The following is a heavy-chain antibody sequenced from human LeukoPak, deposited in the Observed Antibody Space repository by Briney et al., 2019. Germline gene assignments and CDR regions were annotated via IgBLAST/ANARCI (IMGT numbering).Heavy chain of an antibody. J-gene: IGHJ4*02. CDR2: INPNSGGT. CDR1: GYTFTGYY. Sequence: GASVKVSCKASGYTFTGYYMHWVRQAPGQGLEWMGRINPNSGGTIYAQKFQGRVTMTRDTSISTAYMELSSLRFDDTAVYYCATPPECSSGSCLSYWGQGTLVTVSS. CDR3: ATPPECSSGSCLSY. V-gene: IGHV1-2*06. D-gene: IGHD2-15*01.